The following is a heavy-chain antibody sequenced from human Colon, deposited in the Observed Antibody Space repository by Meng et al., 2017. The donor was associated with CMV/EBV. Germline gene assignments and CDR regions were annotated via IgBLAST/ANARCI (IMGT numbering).Heavy chain of an antibody. V-gene: IGHV4-59*01. J-gene: IGHJ5*02. D-gene: IGHD4/OR15-4a*01. CDR3: AKEGADNWFDP. CDR2: IFHGGTT. Sequence: GSLRLSCTVSGGSISPYYWSWIRQPPGKGLEWLGYIFHGGTTNYNSPLKSRLTISVDTSKNQVFLELRSVTAADTAVYYCAKEGADNWFDPWGQGSLVTVSS. CDR1: GGSISPYY.